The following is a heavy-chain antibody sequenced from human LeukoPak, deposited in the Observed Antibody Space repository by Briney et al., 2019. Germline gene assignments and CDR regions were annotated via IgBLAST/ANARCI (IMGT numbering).Heavy chain of an antibody. J-gene: IGHJ4*02. CDR2: ISYDGSNT. CDR1: GFTFSSYG. CDR3: AKDLEPYTSGWYGDY. D-gene: IGHD6-19*01. V-gene: IGHV3-30*18. Sequence: GGSLRLSCAASGFTFSSYGMQWVRQAPGKGLEWVAVISYDGSNTYYADSVKGRFTISRDNSKNTLYLQMNSLRVEDTAVYHCAKDLEPYTSGWYGDYWGQGPLVTVSS.